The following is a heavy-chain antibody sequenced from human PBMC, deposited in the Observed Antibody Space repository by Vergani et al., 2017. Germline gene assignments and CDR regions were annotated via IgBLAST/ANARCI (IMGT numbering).Heavy chain of an antibody. CDR3: ASSLGFAPFDH. D-gene: IGHD3-10*01. Sequence: QAQLVQSGAEVKKPGSSVKVSCKASGDTFSSYAINWVRQAPGQGLEWMGRIIPLFSSADYLQKFQGRVTFTADDSTTTAYMELSSLKSDDTAVYYCASSLGFAPFDHWGQGTLVTVSS. CDR1: GDTFSSYA. CDR2: IIPLFSSA. J-gene: IGHJ4*02. V-gene: IGHV1-69*13.